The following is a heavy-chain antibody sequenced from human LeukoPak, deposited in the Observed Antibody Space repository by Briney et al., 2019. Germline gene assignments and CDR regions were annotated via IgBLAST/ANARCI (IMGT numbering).Heavy chain of an antibody. CDR3: ARQVVPAARENYFDY. J-gene: IGHJ4*02. CDR1: GYSFTSYW. Sequence: GESLKISCKGSGYSFTSYWIGWVRQMPGKGLEWMGIIYPGDSDTRYSPSFQGQVTISADKSISTAYLQWSSLKASDTAMYYCARQVVPAARENYFDYWGQGTLVTVSS. CDR2: IYPGDSDT. D-gene: IGHD2-2*01. V-gene: IGHV5-51*01.